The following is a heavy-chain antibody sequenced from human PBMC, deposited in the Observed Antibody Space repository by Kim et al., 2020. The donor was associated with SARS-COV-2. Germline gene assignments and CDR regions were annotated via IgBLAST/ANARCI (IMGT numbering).Heavy chain of an antibody. J-gene: IGHJ4*01. Sequence: GGSLRLSCVASGFTFSSYCMHWVRQAPGKGLVWVSRVTSDGSSTSYADSVKGRFTISRDNARNTLYLQMNSLRAEDTAVYYCASLSTGYVCDYFYYWG. CDR3: ASLSTGYVCDYFYY. CDR1: GFTFSSYC. V-gene: IGHV3-74*01. D-gene: IGHD3-16*01. CDR2: VTSDGSST.